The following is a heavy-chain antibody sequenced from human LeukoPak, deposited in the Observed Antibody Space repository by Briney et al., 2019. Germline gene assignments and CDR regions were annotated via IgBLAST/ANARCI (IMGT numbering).Heavy chain of an antibody. CDR2: INHGGST. V-gene: IGHV4-34*01. CDR1: GGSFSGYY. J-gene: IGHJ4*02. Sequence: SETLSLTCAVYGGSFSGYYWSWIRQPPGKGLEWIGEINHGGSTNYNPSLKSRVTISVDTSKNQFSLKLSSVTAADTAVYYCARLSGDLYYFEYWGQGTLVTVSS. D-gene: IGHD5-12*01. CDR3: ARLSGDLYYFEY.